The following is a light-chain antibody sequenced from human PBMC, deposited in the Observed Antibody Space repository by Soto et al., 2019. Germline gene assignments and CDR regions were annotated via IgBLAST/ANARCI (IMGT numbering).Light chain of an antibody. J-gene: IGKJ1*01. CDR3: QHYGSLYPT. Sequence: EILLTQSPCSLSLSPGHGATLSCRASQSISRKYLAWYQQKPGQAPRLLLYGTSSRAPGIPDRFSGTGSGTDFTLTISRLAPEDFEVYYCQHYGSLYPTFGQGTKVDIK. CDR1: QSISRKY. CDR2: GTS. V-gene: IGKV3-20*01.